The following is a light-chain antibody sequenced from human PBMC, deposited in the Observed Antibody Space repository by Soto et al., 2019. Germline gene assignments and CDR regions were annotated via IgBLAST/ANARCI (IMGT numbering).Light chain of an antibody. Sequence: PERRATLSCRASQSVSHTYAAYQQKPPHPPPLLINDASTKASGFPARISSSRSATTVTLTTISLEAQEFAVDYCHEHTYRPPSTFGQGTKVEIK. CDR3: HEHTYRPPST. J-gene: IGKJ1*01. CDR2: DAS. V-gene: IGKV3-11*01. CDR1: QSVSHT.